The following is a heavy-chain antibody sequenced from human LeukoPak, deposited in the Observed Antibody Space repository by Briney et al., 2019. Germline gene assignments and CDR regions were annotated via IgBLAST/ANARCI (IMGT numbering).Heavy chain of an antibody. D-gene: IGHD1-26*01. CDR2: ISYDGSNK. CDR1: GFTFSSYA. V-gene: IGHV3-30-3*01. J-gene: IGHJ4*02. Sequence: GGSLRLSCAASGFTFSSYAMHWVRQAPGKGLEWVAVISYDGSNKYYADSVKGRFTISRDNSKNTLYLQMNSLRAEDTAEYYCARGTGSYLWYYWVYWGQGTLVTVSS. CDR3: ARGTGSYLWYYWVY.